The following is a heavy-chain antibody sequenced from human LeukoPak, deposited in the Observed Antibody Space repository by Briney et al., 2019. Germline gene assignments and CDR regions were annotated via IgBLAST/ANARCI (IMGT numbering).Heavy chain of an antibody. CDR2: ISFDGSNK. CDR1: GFTFSNYG. J-gene: IGHJ1*01. D-gene: IGHD6-13*01. CDR3: AKIPGGIAAAGRPFEYFQH. V-gene: IGHV3-30-3*01. Sequence: GGSLRLSCAASGFTFSNYGLHGVRQAPGKGLEWVALISFDGSNKYYADSVKGRFTISRDNSKNTLYLQMNSLRAEDTAVYYCAKIPGGIAAAGRPFEYFQHWGQGTLVTVSS.